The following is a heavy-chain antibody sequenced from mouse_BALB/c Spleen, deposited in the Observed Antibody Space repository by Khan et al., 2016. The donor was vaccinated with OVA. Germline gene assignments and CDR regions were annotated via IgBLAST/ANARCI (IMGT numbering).Heavy chain of an antibody. V-gene: IGHV1S137*01. CDR2: ISTYYGDV. J-gene: IGHJ3*01. CDR1: GYTFTDFT. Sequence: QVQLKESGAELVRPGVSVKISCKGSGYTFTDFTIHWVKQSHALSLEWIGVISTYYGDVTYNQKFKGKATMTVDKSSSTTYMELASLTSEASAIFDWTGGAGGGGFAYWGQGTLVTVSA. CDR3: TGGAGGGGFAY.